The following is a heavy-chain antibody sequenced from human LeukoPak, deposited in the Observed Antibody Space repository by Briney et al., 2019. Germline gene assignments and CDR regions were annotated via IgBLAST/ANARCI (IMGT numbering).Heavy chain of an antibody. CDR1: GFTFDDYA. Sequence: GGSLRLSRAASGFTFDDYAMHWVRQAPGKGLEWVSLISWDGGSTYYADSVKGRFTISRDNSKNSLYLQMNSLRAEDTALYYCARDRGILPYGMDVWGQGTTVTVSS. CDR3: ARDRGILPYGMDV. D-gene: IGHD3-10*01. J-gene: IGHJ6*02. CDR2: ISWDGGST. V-gene: IGHV3-43D*03.